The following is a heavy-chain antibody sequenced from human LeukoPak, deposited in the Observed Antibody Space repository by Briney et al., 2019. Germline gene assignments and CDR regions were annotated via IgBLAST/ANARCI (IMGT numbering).Heavy chain of an antibody. CDR1: GGSISSSSYY. V-gene: IGHV4-39*01. Sequence: SETLSLTCTVSGGSISSSSYYWGWVRQPPGKGLEWIGNIYYSGSTYYNPPLKSRVTIFADTSKNQFSLKLNSVTAADTAVYYCARLSYSNGWYLDYWGQGTLISVSS. D-gene: IGHD6-19*01. CDR3: ARLSYSNGWYLDY. J-gene: IGHJ4*02. CDR2: IYYSGST.